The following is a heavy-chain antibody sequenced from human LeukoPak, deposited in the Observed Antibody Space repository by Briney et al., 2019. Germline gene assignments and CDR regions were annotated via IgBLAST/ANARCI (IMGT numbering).Heavy chain of an antibody. CDR3: ASALDYYDSRDIDN. Sequence: GGSLRLSCAASGFTFSSYGMHWVRQAPGKGLEWVAVIWYDGSNKYYGDSVKGGFTIYRDNSKKTMYRKMNSLRAEDTAVYYCASALDYYDSRDIDNWGQGILVTVSS. CDR1: GFTFSSYG. V-gene: IGHV3-33*08. CDR2: IWYDGSNK. D-gene: IGHD3-22*01. J-gene: IGHJ4*02.